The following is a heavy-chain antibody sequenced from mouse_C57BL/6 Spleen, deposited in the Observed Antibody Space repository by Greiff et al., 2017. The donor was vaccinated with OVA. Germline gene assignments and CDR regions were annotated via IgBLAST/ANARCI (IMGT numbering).Heavy chain of an antibody. V-gene: IGHV1-82*01. Sequence: QVQLKESGPELVKPGASVKLSCKASGYAFSSSWLNWVRQRPGKGLEWIGRIYPGDGDTNYSGKFKGKATLTTDNSSSTAYMQLCSLTSEDSAVYFCARWVAAGAYWGQGTPVTVSS. J-gene: IGHJ3*01. CDR2: IYPGDGDT. CDR3: ARWVAAGAY. CDR1: GYAFSSSW.